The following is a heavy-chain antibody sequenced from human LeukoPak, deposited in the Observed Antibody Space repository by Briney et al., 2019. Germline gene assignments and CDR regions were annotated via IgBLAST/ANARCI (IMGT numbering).Heavy chain of an antibody. CDR1: GFSFTSYA. CDR2: ISDNGGTT. CDR3: ARRPGTSQFDY. J-gene: IGHJ4*02. V-gene: IGHV3-64*01. Sequence: GESLRLSCAASGFSFTSYAMHWVRQAPGKGLEYVSEISDNGGTTYYANSVKGRFTISRDNSKNTLYLQMGSLRPEDMAVYYCARRPGTSQFDYWGQGTLVTVSS. D-gene: IGHD1-1*01.